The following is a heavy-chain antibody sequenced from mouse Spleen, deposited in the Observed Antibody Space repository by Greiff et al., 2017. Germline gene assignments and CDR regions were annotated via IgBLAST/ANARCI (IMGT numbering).Heavy chain of an antibody. CDR1: GFSLTSYG. D-gene: IGHD1-1*01. CDR2: IWSGGST. Sequence: VMLVESGPGLVQPSQSLSITCTVSGFSLTSYGVHWVRQSPGKGLEWLGVIWSGGSTDYNAAFISRLSISKDNSKSQVFFKMNSLQADDTAIYYCARNNYDGSSYAMDYWGQGTSVTVSS. V-gene: IGHV2-2*01. CDR3: ARNNYDGSSYAMDY. J-gene: IGHJ4*01.